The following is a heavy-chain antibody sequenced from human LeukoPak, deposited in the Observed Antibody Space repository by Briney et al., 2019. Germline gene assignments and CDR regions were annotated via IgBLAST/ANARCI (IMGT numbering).Heavy chain of an antibody. CDR3: AKASVVVTATPIDY. D-gene: IGHD2-21*02. CDR1: GFTFSSYA. V-gene: IGHV3-23*01. CDR2: ISGSGGST. J-gene: IGHJ4*02. Sequence: GGSLRLSCAASGFTFSSYAMSWVRQAPGKGLEWVSAISGSGGSTYYADSVKGRFTISRDNSKNTLYLQMNSLRAEDTAVYYCAKASVVVTATPIDYWGQGTLVTVSS.